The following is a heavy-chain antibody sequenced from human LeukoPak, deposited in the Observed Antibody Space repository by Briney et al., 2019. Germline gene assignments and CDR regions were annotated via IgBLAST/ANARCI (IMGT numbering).Heavy chain of an antibody. CDR2: IYYSGST. CDR3: ARGSDWEYYFDY. J-gene: IGHJ4*02. CDR1: GGSISSYY. V-gene: IGHV4-59*01. D-gene: IGHD3-9*01. Sequence: SETLSLTCTVSGGSISSYYWSWIRQPPGKGLEWIGYIYYSGSTSYNPSLKSRVTISVDTSKKQFSLKLSSVTAADTAVYYCARGSDWEYYFDYWGQGTLVTVSS.